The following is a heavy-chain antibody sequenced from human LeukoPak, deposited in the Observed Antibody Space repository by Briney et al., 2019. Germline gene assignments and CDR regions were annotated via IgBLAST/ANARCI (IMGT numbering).Heavy chain of an antibody. CDR1: GDSFSSHY. V-gene: IGHV4-59*08. Sequence: SETLSLTCAVSGDSFSSHYWTWIRQSPGTGLEWIGYISHIGRTNYNPSLKSRVTISIDTSKNQFSLKLSSVTAADSAVYYCARLTRLSTSPDRYYLDYWGQGTLVTVSS. CDR3: ARLTRLSTSPDRYYLDY. CDR2: ISHIGRT. J-gene: IGHJ4*02. D-gene: IGHD6-6*01.